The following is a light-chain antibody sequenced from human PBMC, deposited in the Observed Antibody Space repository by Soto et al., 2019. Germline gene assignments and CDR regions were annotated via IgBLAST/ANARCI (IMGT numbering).Light chain of an antibody. Sequence: QSVLTQPASVSGSPGQSITISCTGTSSDVGGYNLVSWYQQHPGKAPKLMIYDDSDRPSGVSNRFSGSKSGNTASLTISGLQAEDEADYYCNSYRSGSTLVFGGGTKLTVL. CDR2: DDS. CDR1: SSDVGGYNL. V-gene: IGLV2-14*01. CDR3: NSYRSGSTLV. J-gene: IGLJ3*02.